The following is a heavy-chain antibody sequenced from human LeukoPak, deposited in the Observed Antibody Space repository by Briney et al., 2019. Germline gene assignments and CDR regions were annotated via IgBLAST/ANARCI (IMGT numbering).Heavy chain of an antibody. V-gene: IGHV4-34*01. CDR3: ARHMNYYDSSGYPYFDY. CDR2: INHSGST. Sequence: PSETLSLTCAVYGGSFSGYYWSWIRQPPGKGLEWIGEINHSGSTNYNPSLKSRVTISVDTSKNQFSLKLSSVTAADTAVYYCARHMNYYDSSGYPYFDYWGQGTLVTVSS. D-gene: IGHD3-22*01. CDR1: GGSFSGYY. J-gene: IGHJ4*02.